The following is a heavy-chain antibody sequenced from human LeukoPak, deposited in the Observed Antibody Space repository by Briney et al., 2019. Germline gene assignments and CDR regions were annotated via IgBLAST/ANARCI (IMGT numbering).Heavy chain of an antibody. CDR2: ITPTFGTA. CDR1: GGTFSSYA. Sequence: SVKVYCKASGGTFSSYAISWVRQAPGQGLEWMGRITPTFGTANYAQKFQGRVTITTDESTSTAYMELSSLRSEDTAVYYCAREGDYDFWSGYPYYFDYWGQGTLVTVSS. V-gene: IGHV1-69*05. J-gene: IGHJ4*02. D-gene: IGHD3-3*01. CDR3: AREGDYDFWSGYPYYFDY.